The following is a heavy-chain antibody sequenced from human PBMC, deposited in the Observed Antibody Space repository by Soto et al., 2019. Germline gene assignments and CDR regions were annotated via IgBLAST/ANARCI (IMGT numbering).Heavy chain of an antibody. CDR2: INAGNDNI. Sequence: QVQLVQSGAEVKKPGASVKVSCKASGYTFIRYTMYWVRQAPGQRLECMGWINAGNDNIKYSQKFQGRVTITTDTSASTAYMDLTSLRSEDTAVYYCAIFGGSVSGWGQGTLVTVSS. V-gene: IGHV1-3*01. CDR3: AIFGGSVSG. J-gene: IGHJ4*02. CDR1: GYTFIRYT. D-gene: IGHD3-10*01.